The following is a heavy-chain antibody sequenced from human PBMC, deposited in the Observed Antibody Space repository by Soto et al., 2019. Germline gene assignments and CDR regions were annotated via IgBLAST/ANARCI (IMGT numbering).Heavy chain of an antibody. CDR3: ARDFAIVVVVAATGKYGMGV. CDR2: IIPIFGTA. CDR1: GGTFSSYA. V-gene: IGHV1-69*01. J-gene: IGHJ6*02. D-gene: IGHD2-15*01. Sequence: QVQLVQSGAEVKKPGSSVKVSCKASGGTFSSYAISWVRQAPGQGLEWMGGIIPIFGTANYAQKFQGRVTITADETTSTAYMELSSLRSEDTAVYYCARDFAIVVVVAATGKYGMGVWGQETTVTVSS.